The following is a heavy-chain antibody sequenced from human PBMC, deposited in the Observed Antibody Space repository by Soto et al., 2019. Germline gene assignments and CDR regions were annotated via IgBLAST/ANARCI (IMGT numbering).Heavy chain of an antibody. J-gene: IGHJ6*01. D-gene: IGHD5-12*01. CDR1: GYTLTELS. CDR2: FDPEDGET. Sequence: SAPVKGSCPFSGYTLTELSMHWLRQAPGKRIEWMGGFDPEDGETIYAQKFQGRVTMTEDTSTDTAYMELSSLRSEDTAVYYCATGMRDIAAASYSRTRLDYYNGMD. V-gene: IGHV1-24*01. CDR3: ATGMRDIAAASYSRTRLDYYNGMD.